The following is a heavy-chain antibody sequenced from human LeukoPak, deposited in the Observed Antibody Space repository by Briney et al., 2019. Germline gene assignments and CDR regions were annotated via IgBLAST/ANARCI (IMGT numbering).Heavy chain of an antibody. Sequence: ASVKVSCKASGYTFVTYAMHWVRQAPGQRLEWMGWINAGSGNTKYSQSFQGRVTITRDTSAGTAYMELSSLRSDDTAVYYCARTAARRFDYWGQGTLVTVSS. CDR2: INAGSGNT. CDR3: ARTAARRFDY. D-gene: IGHD6-6*01. V-gene: IGHV1-3*01. J-gene: IGHJ4*02. CDR1: GYTFVTYA.